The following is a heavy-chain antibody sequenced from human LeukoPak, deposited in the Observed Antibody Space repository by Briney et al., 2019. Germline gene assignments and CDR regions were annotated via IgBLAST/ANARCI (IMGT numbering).Heavy chain of an antibody. Sequence: SETLSLTCTVSGGSISSSSFYWAWIRQSPGKGLEWIGTIYSGGATNYNPSLKSRLTLSIDTSKNQFSLKLSSVTAADTAAYYCARHFPSADYWGQGTLVTVSS. V-gene: IGHV4-39*01. CDR2: IYSGGAT. CDR3: ARHFPSADY. J-gene: IGHJ4*02. CDR1: GGSISSSSFY.